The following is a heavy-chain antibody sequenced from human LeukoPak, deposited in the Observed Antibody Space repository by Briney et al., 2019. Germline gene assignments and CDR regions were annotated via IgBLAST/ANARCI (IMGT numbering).Heavy chain of an antibody. V-gene: IGHV5-51*01. CDR3: ARQYYYDSSGYAFDV. Sequence: GESLKISCKGSGYSINNYWIGWVRQMPGKGLEWMGIIYPADSDIRYSPSFQGQVTISADKSISTAYLQWSSLKASDTAMYYCARQYYYDSSGYAFDVWGQGTMVTVSS. CDR1: GYSINNYW. CDR2: IYPADSDI. J-gene: IGHJ3*01. D-gene: IGHD3-22*01.